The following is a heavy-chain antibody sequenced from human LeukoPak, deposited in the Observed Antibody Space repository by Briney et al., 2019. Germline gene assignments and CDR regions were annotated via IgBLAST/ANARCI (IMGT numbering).Heavy chain of an antibody. CDR3: VKDPRDTYGTNWFVS. Sequence: GGSLRLSCVASGFSFGNYAMSWVRQAPGKGLQWVSQISGTCDATWYAGFARDRFTISRDNSKKTLYLQMSGLRVEDTAMYYCVKDPRDTYGTNWFVSWGQGTLLIVSS. CDR1: GFSFGNYA. CDR2: ISGTCDAT. J-gene: IGHJ5*01. D-gene: IGHD2-21*01. V-gene: IGHV3-23*01.